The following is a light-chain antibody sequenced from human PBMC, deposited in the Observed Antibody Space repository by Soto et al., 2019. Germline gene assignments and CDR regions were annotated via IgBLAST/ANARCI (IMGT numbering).Light chain of an antibody. V-gene: IGKV1-5*03. Sequence: DIQMTQSPSTLSASVGDRVTITCRASQSISSWLAWYQQKPGKAPKLLIYKASSLEGGGPSRFSGSGSGTEFTLTINRLEPDDFAAYYCQQYYRYPWTFGQGTKVEIK. CDR2: KAS. CDR1: QSISSW. CDR3: QQYYRYPWT. J-gene: IGKJ1*01.